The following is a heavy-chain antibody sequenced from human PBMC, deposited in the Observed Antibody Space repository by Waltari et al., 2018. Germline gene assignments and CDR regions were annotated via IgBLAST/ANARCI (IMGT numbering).Heavy chain of an antibody. D-gene: IGHD2-21*02. Sequence: QLRLQQWGAGLLKPSETLSLTCAVSGGSFNGYYWSWIRQTPGKGLEWIGEVDHGGSSNSRPSLKSRVTVSLDTANKQVSLTLTSVTAADTGIYYCARDARDWEAVDNTYLDSWGQGTLVAVSS. J-gene: IGHJ4*02. CDR2: VDHGGSS. CDR1: GGSFNGYY. CDR3: ARDARDWEAVDNTYLDS. V-gene: IGHV4-34*01.